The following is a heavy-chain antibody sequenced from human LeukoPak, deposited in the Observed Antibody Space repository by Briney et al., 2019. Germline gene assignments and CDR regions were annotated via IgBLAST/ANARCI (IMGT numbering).Heavy chain of an antibody. CDR2: ISGSGGST. CDR1: GFTFSSYA. CDR3: AKHLRYSSGWHPPH. V-gene: IGHV3-23*01. Sequence: PTGGSLRLSCAASGFTFSSYAMSWVRQAPGKGLEWVSVISGSGGSTYYADSVKGRFTISRDNSKNTLYLQMNSLRAEDTAVYYCAKHLRYSSGWHPPHWGQGTLVTVSS. J-gene: IGHJ1*01. D-gene: IGHD6-19*01.